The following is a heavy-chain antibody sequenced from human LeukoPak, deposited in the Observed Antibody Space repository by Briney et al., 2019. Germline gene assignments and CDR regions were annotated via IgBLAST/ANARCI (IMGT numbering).Heavy chain of an antibody. CDR2: IRYDGSNK. Sequence: PGGSLRLSCAASGFTFSSYGMHWVRQAPGKGLEWVAFIRYDGSNKYYADSVKGRFTISRDNSKNTLYLQMNSLRIEDTAVYYCAKGGIGEYYYYYYMDVWGKGTTVTVSS. CDR3: AKGGIGEYYYYYYMDV. CDR1: GFTFSSYG. J-gene: IGHJ6*03. D-gene: IGHD1-26*01. V-gene: IGHV3-30*02.